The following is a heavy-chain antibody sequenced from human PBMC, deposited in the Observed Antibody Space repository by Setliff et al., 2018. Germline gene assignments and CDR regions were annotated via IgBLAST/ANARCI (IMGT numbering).Heavy chain of an antibody. Sequence: PSETLSLTCTVSGGSISSYYWSWIRQPAGKGLEWIGRIYTSGSTSYNPSLKSRVTMSVDTSKNQSSLKLSSVTAADTAVYYCAREKGNREAPELRGLYYYYMDVWGKGTTVTVSS. D-gene: IGHD3-10*01. CDR2: IYTSGST. CDR1: GGSISSYY. J-gene: IGHJ6*03. V-gene: IGHV4-4*07. CDR3: AREKGNREAPELRGLYYYYMDV.